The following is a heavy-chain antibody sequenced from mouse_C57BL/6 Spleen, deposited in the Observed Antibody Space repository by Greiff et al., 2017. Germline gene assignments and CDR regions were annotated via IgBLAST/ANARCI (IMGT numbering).Heavy chain of an antibody. J-gene: IGHJ4*01. CDR1: GYTFTSSW. V-gene: IGHV1-72*01. CDR3: ARFYGGYAMDY. Sequence: QVQLQQPGAELVKPGASVKLSCKASGYTFTSSWMHWVKQRPGRGLEWIGRIDPTSGGTKYNEKFKSKATLTVDKPSSTAYMQLSSLTSEDSAVYDCARFYGGYAMDYWGQGTSVTVSS. D-gene: IGHD1-1*01. CDR2: IDPTSGGT.